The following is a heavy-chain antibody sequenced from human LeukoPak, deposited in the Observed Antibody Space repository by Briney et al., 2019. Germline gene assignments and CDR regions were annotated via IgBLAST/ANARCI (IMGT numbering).Heavy chain of an antibody. CDR2: IYSTDTT. D-gene: IGHD5-12*01. J-gene: IGHJ4*02. Sequence: GGSLRLSCAASGFTVSSNYMSWVRQAPGKGLEWVSIIYSTDTTYYADSVKGRFIISRDNSKNTLYLRMNSLRAEDTALYYCVRSSRGYNYGYFDYWGQGALVTVSS. V-gene: IGHV3-53*01. CDR1: GFTVSSNY. CDR3: VRSSRGYNYGYFDY.